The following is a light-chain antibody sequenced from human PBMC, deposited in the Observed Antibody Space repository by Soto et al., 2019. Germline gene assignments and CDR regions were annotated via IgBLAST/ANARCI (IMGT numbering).Light chain of an antibody. V-gene: IGKV3-15*01. Sequence: EIVMTQSPATLSVSPGESATLSCRARKSVSSTLAWYQQTPGQAPRLLLYGASTRATGIPARCSSSGSGTEFTLTISSLQSEDCAVYYCQQHNNWFYSFGQGTKLEIK. CDR1: KSVSST. J-gene: IGKJ2*01. CDR3: QQHNNWFYS. CDR2: GAS.